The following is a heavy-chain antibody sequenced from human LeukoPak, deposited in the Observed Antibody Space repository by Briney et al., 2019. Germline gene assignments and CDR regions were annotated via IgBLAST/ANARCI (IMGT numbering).Heavy chain of an antibody. CDR1: GFTFSSHV. CDR2: ISYDGSNK. Sequence: GGSLRLSCAASGFTFSSHVMHWVRQAPGKGLEWVAVISYDGSNKYYADSVKGRFTISRDNSKNTLYLQMNSLRAEDTAVYYCAKEPDSSGSNWFDPWGQGTLVTVSS. CDR3: AKEPDSSGSNWFDP. J-gene: IGHJ5*02. V-gene: IGHV3-30*18. D-gene: IGHD6-19*01.